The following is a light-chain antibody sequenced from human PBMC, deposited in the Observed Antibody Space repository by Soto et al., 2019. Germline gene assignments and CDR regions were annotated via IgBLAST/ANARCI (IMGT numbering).Light chain of an antibody. Sequence: QSALTQPASVSGSPGQSITISCTGISSDVGGYNYVSWYQQYPGKVPKLMIYDVSYRPSGVSNRFSGSKSGNTASLTISGLQAEDEADYYCSSYTSSSTYVFGTGTKLTVL. V-gene: IGLV2-14*01. CDR1: SSDVGGYNY. J-gene: IGLJ1*01. CDR2: DVS. CDR3: SSYTSSSTYV.